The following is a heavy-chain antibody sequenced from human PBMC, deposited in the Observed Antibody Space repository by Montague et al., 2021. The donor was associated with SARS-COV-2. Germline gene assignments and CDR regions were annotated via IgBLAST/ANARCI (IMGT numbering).Heavy chain of an antibody. V-gene: IGHV4-39*02. CDR3: ARRGRKLLPVATTIGGFDI. CDR2: IYDSGST. CDR1: GGSISSNNYY. J-gene: IGHJ3*02. Sequence: SETLSLTCTLSGGSISSNNYYWDWIRQPPGKGLEWIGSIYDSGSTYYNPSLKSRVTISVDTSKNHFSLKLNPVTAADTAVYYCARRGRKLLPVATTIGGFDIWGQGTMVTVSS. D-gene: IGHD5-12*01.